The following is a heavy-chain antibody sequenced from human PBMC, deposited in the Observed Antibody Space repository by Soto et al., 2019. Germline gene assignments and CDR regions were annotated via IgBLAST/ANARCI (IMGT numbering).Heavy chain of an antibody. Sequence: QVQLVESGGGVVQPGRSLRLSCVTSGFTFGSFAMHWVRQAPGKGLEWLAVISYDGNKKYYGNSVKGRFTVSRDNSKNTVYLQMNSLRPVDTAIYYCAKVRECGWLNLAAAFWYLDVWGRGTLVTVSS. D-gene: IGHD6-13*01. CDR3: AKVRECGWLNLAAAFWYLDV. CDR1: GFTFGSFA. J-gene: IGHJ2*01. V-gene: IGHV3-30*18. CDR2: ISYDGNKK.